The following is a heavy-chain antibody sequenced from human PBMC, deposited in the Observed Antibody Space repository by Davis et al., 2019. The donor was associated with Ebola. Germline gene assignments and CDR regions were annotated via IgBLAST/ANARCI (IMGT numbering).Heavy chain of an antibody. CDR3: AKETSTYYYDSSGYHTYYGMDV. CDR2: ISGDGGRT. D-gene: IGHD3-22*01. CDR1: GFTFDDYA. J-gene: IGHJ6*02. Sequence: GESLKISCAASGFTFDDYAMHWVRQAPGKGLEWVSLISGDGGRTYYADSVKGRFTISRDNSKNSLYLQMNSLRTEDTALYYCAKETSTYYYDSSGYHTYYGMDVWGQGTTVIVSS. V-gene: IGHV3-43*02.